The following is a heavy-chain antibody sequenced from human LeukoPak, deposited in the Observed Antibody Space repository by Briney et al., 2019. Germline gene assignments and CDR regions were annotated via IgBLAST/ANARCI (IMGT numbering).Heavy chain of an antibody. CDR3: ARGPPGGSSSEDY. CDR1: GFTVSSNY. CDR2: IYSGGST. V-gene: IGHV3-53*01. D-gene: IGHD6-6*01. Sequence: GGSLRLSCAASGFTVSSNYMSWVRQAPGKGLEWVSVIYSGGSTYYADSVKGRFTISRDNSKNTLYLQMYSLRAEDTAVYYCARGPPGGSSSEDYWGQGTLVTVSS. J-gene: IGHJ4*02.